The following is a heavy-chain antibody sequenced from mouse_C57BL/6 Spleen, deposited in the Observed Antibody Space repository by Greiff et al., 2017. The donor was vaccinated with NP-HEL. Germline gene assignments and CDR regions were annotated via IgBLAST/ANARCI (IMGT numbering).Heavy chain of an antibody. Sequence: EVQGVESGGGLVKPGGSLKLSCAASGFTFSDYGMHWVRQAPEKGLEWVAYISSGSSTIYYADTVKGRFTISRDNAKNTLFLQMTLLRSEDTAMYYCARSVPFSYWGQGPLVTVSA. CDR2: ISSGSSTI. CDR3: ARSVPFSY. V-gene: IGHV5-17*01. J-gene: IGHJ3*01. CDR1: GFTFSDYG.